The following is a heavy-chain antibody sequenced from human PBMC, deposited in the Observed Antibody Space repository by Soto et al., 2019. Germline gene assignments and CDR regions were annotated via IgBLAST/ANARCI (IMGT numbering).Heavy chain of an antibody. Sequence: GGSLRLSCAASGFTFSSYAMSWVRQAPGKGLEWVPAISGSGGSTYYADSVKGRFTISRDNSKNTLYLQMNSLRAEDTAVYYCAKGVAGYCTNGVCYKGGWFDPWGQGTLVTVSS. J-gene: IGHJ5*02. CDR2: ISGSGGST. D-gene: IGHD2-8*01. V-gene: IGHV3-23*01. CDR1: GFTFSSYA. CDR3: AKGVAGYCTNGVCYKGGWFDP.